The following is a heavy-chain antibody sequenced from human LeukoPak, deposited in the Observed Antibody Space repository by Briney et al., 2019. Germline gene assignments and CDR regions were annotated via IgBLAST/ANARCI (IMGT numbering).Heavy chain of an antibody. J-gene: IGHJ4*02. D-gene: IGHD3-10*01. CDR2: ISGSGGST. CDR1: GFTFSSYA. V-gene: IGHV3-23*01. Sequence: GGSLRLSCAASGFTFSSYAMSWVRQAPGKGLEWVSAISGSGGSTYYADSVKGRFTISRDNSKNTLYLQMNSLRAEDMAVYYCAMDEWFGESSYYWGQGTLVTVSS. CDR3: AMDEWFGESSYY.